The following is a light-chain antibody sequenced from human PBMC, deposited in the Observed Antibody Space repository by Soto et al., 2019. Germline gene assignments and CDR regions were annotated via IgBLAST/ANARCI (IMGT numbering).Light chain of an antibody. J-gene: IGKJ5*01. CDR2: DAS. CDR3: QQYSNWPPIT. CDR1: QSISRN. V-gene: IGKV3-15*01. Sequence: IVMTQSPATLSVSPGERVTLSCRASQSISRNLAWHQQKPGQAPRLLIYDASTRATGIPARFSGSGSRTEFTLTISSLQSEDFAVYYCQQYSNWPPITFGQGTRLEIK.